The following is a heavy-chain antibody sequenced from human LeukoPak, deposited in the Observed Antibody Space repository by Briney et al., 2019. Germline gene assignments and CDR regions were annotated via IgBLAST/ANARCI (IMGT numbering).Heavy chain of an antibody. CDR1: DFTFSSYY. CDR3: ARHGDGFYHGMDV. Sequence: PGGSLRLSCAASDFTFSSYYMNWFRQAPGEGLEWVSSISSGGHNIFYADPVKGRFTISRDNAKNSLYLQMNSLRVEDTAVYYCARHGDGFYHGMDVWGQGTTVTVSS. V-gene: IGHV3-21*01. J-gene: IGHJ6*01. D-gene: IGHD4-17*01. CDR2: ISSGGHNI.